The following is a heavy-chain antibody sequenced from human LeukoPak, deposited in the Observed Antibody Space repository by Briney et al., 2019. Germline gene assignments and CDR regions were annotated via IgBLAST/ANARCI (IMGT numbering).Heavy chain of an antibody. V-gene: IGHV3-7*01. J-gene: IGHJ4*02. CDR1: GFTFRNYE. D-gene: IGHD2-15*01. CDR2: IKQDGSEK. CDR3: ARDNPAHYCSGGSCFFDY. Sequence: GGSLRLSCAASGFTFRNYEMNWVRQAPGKGLEWVANIKQDGSEKYYVDSVKGRFTISRDNAKNSLYLQMNSLRAEDTAVYYCARDNPAHYCSGGSCFFDYWGQGTLVTVSS.